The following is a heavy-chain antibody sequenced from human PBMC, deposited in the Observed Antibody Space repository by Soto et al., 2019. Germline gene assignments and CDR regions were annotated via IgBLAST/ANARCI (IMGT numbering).Heavy chain of an antibody. V-gene: IGHV4-34*01. J-gene: IGHJ6*02. CDR2: INHSGST. CDR3: ARLVAARGYYYYGMDV. D-gene: IGHD6-6*01. CDR1: GGSFSGYY. Sequence: SETLSLTCAVYGGSFSGYYWSWIRQPPGKGLEWIGEINHSGSTNYNPSLKSRVTISVDTSKNQFSLKLSSVTAADTAVYYCARLVAARGYYYYGMDVWGQGTTVSVSS.